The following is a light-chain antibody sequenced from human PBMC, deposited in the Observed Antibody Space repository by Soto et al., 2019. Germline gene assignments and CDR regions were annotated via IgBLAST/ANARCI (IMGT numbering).Light chain of an antibody. CDR3: CSYEDSYTFV. Sequence: QSALTQLRSVSGSPGQSVTISCTGTSSDVGGYNYVSWYQQYPGKAPKLIIYNVGTRRLGVPGRFSGSKSGNTASLTISGLQVEDEAQYDCCSYEDSYTFVFGSETKVXV. CDR1: SSDVGGYNY. V-gene: IGLV2-11*01. J-gene: IGLJ1*01. CDR2: NVG.